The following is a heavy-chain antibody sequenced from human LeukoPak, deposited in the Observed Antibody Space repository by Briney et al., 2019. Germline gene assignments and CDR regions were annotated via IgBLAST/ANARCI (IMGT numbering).Heavy chain of an antibody. D-gene: IGHD2-2*01. CDR1: GFTFSSYG. J-gene: IGHJ5*02. CDR3: TSPKYGGSQESGFDP. V-gene: IGHV3-30*02. Sequence: GGSLRLSCAASGFTFSSYGMHWVRQAPGKGLEWVAFIRYDGSDKYYADSVEGRVTISRDNSKNTAYLQMNSLKTKDTAVYYCTSPKYGGSQESGFDPWGQGTLVTVSS. CDR2: IRYDGSDK.